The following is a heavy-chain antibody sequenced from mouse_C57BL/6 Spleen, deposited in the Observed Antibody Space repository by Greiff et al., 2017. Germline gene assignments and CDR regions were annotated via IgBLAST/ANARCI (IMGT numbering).Heavy chain of an antibody. V-gene: IGHV1-61*01. Sequence: VQLQQPGAELVRPGSSVKLSCKASGYTFTSYWMDWVKQRPGQGLEWIGNIYPSDSETHYNQKFKDKATLTVDKSSSTAYMQLSSLTSEDSAVYYCARDGYYEAMDYWGQGTSVTVSS. CDR3: ARDGYYEAMDY. CDR2: IYPSDSET. D-gene: IGHD2-3*01. J-gene: IGHJ4*01. CDR1: GYTFTSYW.